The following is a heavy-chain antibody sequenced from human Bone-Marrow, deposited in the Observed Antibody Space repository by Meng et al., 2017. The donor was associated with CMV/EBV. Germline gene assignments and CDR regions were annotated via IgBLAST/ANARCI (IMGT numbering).Heavy chain of an antibody. D-gene: IGHD3-3*01. CDR2: IYYSGST. J-gene: IGHJ6*02. CDR1: GGSISSYY. Sequence: SETLSLTCTVSGGSISSYYWSWIRQPPGKGLEWIGYIYYSGSTNYNPSLKSRVTISVDTSKNQFSLKLSSVTAADTAVYYCARAGWNYDFWSGYNYYYYGRDVWGQGTTVTV. V-gene: IGHV4-59*01. CDR3: ARAGWNYDFWSGYNYYYYGRDV.